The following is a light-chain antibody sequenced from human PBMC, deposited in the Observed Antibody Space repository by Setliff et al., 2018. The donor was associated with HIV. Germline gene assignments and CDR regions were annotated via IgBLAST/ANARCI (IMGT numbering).Light chain of an antibody. Sequence: QSVLTQPPSASGTPGQRVTISCSGSSSNIGSNTVSWYQQLPGTAPKVLIYRDNQRPSGVPDRFSGSKSGTSASLAIGGLQSEDEADYYCATWDDSLPVHYVFGPGTKVTVL. J-gene: IGLJ1*01. CDR2: RDN. CDR3: ATWDDSLPVHYV. V-gene: IGLV1-44*01. CDR1: SSNIGSNT.